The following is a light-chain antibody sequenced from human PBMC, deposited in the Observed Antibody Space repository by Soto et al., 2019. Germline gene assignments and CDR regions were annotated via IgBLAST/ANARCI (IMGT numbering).Light chain of an antibody. Sequence: QSALTQPRSVSGSPGQSVTISCTGTTSDVGGYNYVSWYQQHPGKAPKLMIYDVSKRPSGVPDRFSGSKSGNTASLTISGLQADDEAAYYCCSYSGSYTLYVFGTGTKLTVL. J-gene: IGLJ1*01. CDR3: CSYSGSYTLYV. CDR1: TSDVGGYNY. CDR2: DVS. V-gene: IGLV2-11*01.